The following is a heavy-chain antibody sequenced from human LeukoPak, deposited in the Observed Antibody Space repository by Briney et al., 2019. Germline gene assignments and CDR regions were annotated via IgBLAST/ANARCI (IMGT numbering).Heavy chain of an antibody. V-gene: IGHV3-23*01. CDR3: ARKGIGSSRYQNMDV. D-gene: IGHD6-25*01. Sequence: GGSLRLSCAASGFTFSSYAMSWVRQAPGKGPEWVSTISTDGGRTYYADSVKGRFTVSRDTSKNTLYLQMNSLRAEDTAVYYCARKGIGSSRYQNMDVWGKGTTDTVSS. CDR1: GFTFSSYA. J-gene: IGHJ6*03. CDR2: ISTDGGRT.